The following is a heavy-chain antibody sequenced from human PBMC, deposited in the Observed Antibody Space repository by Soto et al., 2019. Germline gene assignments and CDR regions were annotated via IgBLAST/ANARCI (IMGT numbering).Heavy chain of an antibody. J-gene: IGHJ4*02. CDR1: GFSLSTSGMR. D-gene: IGHD3-22*01. Sequence: SGPTLVNPTQTLTLTCTFSGFSLSTSGMRVSWIRQPPGKALEWLARIDWDDDKFYSTSLKTRLTISKDTSKNQVVLTMTNMDPVDTATYYCARTKTYYYDSSGYYQSQLFDYWGQGTLVTVPQ. V-gene: IGHV2-70*04. CDR2: IDWDDDK. CDR3: ARTKTYYYDSSGYYQSQLFDY.